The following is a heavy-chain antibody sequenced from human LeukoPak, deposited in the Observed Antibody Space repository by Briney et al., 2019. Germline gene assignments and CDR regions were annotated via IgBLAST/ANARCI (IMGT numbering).Heavy chain of an antibody. CDR2: INHSGST. CDR3: ARGPARGRRYFDY. D-gene: IGHD6-25*01. CDR1: GGSFSGYY. J-gene: IGHJ4*02. Sequence: PSETLSLTCAVYGGSFSGYYWSWIRQPPGKGLEWIGEINHSGSTNYNPSLKSRVTISVDTSKNQFSLKLSSVTAADTAVYYCARGPARGRRYFDYWGQGTLVTVSS. V-gene: IGHV4-34*01.